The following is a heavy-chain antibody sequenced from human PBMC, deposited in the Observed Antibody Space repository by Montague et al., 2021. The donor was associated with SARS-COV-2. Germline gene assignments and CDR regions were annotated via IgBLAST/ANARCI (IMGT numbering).Heavy chain of an antibody. J-gene: IGHJ4*02. CDR3: AKCLRFSGFDGNYFDS. D-gene: IGHD5-12*01. CDR1: GFYFNDYG. V-gene: IGHV3-23*01. CDR2: VSGDGDST. Sequence: SRRLSWSVSGFYFNDYGMSWVRQAPGKGLDWVSAVSGDGDSTYYADSVKGRFTIPRDNSKNTLYLQMNSLRAEDTAVYYCAKCLRFSGFDGNYFDSWGQGTLVTVSS.